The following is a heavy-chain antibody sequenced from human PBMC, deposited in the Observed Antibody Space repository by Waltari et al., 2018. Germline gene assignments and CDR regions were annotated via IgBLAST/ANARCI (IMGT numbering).Heavy chain of an antibody. CDR3: ARGYCSGGSCFFFDY. CDR1: GFTFSSYW. CDR2: IKQDGSEK. J-gene: IGHJ4*02. D-gene: IGHD2-15*01. Sequence: EVQLVESGGGLVQPGGSLRLSCAASGFTFSSYWMSWVRQAPGKGLEWVANIKQDGSEKYYVDSVKGRFTISRDNAKNSLYLQMNSLRAEDTAVYYCARGYCSGGSCFFFDYWGQGTLVTVSS. V-gene: IGHV3-7*01.